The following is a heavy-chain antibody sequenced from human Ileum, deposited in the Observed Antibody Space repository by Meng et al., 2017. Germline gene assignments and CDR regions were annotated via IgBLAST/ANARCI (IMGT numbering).Heavy chain of an antibody. CDR2: IYYSGST. D-gene: IGHD2/OR15-2a*01. Sequence: QVQLQESGPGLVKPSQTLSPTCTVSGCSISSGDYYWSWIRQPPGKGLEWIGYIYYSGSTYYNPSLKSRLTISVDTSKKQFSLKLSSVTAADTAVYYCASSTSGPELNYWGQGTLVTVSS. CDR3: ASSTSGPELNY. J-gene: IGHJ4*02. CDR1: GCSISSGDYY. V-gene: IGHV4-30-4*01.